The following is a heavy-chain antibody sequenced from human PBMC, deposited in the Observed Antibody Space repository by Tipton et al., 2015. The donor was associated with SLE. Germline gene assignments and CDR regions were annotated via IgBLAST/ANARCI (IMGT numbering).Heavy chain of an antibody. CDR1: GGSISSYY. J-gene: IGHJ6*02. D-gene: IGHD2-21*01. CDR3: ARHAEIPVMRYGMDV. V-gene: IGHV4-59*08. CDR2: IYYSGGT. Sequence: TLSLTCTVSGGSISSYYWSWIRQPPGKGLQWIGYIYYSGGTNYNPSLKSRVTMSVDTSKNQFSLKLNSVTAADTAVYYCARHAEIPVMRYGMDVWGQGTTVSVSS.